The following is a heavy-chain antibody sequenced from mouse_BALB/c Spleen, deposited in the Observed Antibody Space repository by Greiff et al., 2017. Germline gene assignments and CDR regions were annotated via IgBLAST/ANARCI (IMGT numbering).Heavy chain of an antibody. CDR1: GFTFSSFG. J-gene: IGHJ4*01. V-gene: IGHV5-17*02. D-gene: IGHD2-4*01. Sequence: EVQLQESGGGLVQPGGSRKLSCAASGFTFSSFGMHWVRQAPEKGLEWVAYISSGSSTIYYADTVKGRFTISRDNPKNTLFLQMTSLRSEDTAMYYCARYYDHYYAMDYWGQGTSVTVSS. CDR2: ISSGSSTI. CDR3: ARYYDHYYAMDY.